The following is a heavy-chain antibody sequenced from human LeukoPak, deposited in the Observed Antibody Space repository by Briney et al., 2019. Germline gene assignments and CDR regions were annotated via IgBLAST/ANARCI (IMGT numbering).Heavy chain of an antibody. CDR3: ASASLSALGFDY. CDR2: IYYSGST. V-gene: IGHV4-59*01. CDR1: GGSISSYY. Sequence: SETLSLTCTVSGGSISSYYWSWIRQPPGKGLEWIGYIYYSGSTNYNPSLKSRVTISVDTSKNQFSLKLSSVTAADTAVYYCASASLSALGFDYWGQGTLVTVSS. J-gene: IGHJ4*02. D-gene: IGHD7-27*01.